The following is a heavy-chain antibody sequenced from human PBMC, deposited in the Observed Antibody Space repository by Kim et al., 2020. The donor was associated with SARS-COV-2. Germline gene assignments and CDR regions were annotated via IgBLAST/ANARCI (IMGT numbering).Heavy chain of an antibody. J-gene: IGHJ4*02. CDR1: GFTFSIYA. CDR3: ARRYYYDNSGHDY. CDR2: INNNAGRT. D-gene: IGHD3-22*01. V-gene: IGHV3-23*01. Sequence: GGSLRLSCAASGFTFSIYAMNWVRQAPGKGLEWISAINNNAGRTWYADSVKGRFTISRDNSKNTLHLQMNSLRTEDTAVYYCARRYYYDNSGHDYWGQGTLVTVSS.